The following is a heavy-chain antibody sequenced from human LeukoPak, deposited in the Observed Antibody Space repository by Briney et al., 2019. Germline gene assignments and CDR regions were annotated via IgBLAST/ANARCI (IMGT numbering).Heavy chain of an antibody. V-gene: IGHV3-73*01. J-gene: IGHJ4*02. Sequence: PGGSLRLSCAASGFTFSGSAIHWVRQASGKGLEWVDRIRGKANNYATAYAASVKGRFTISRDDSKNTAYLHMNSLKTEDTAVYYRTRHSTSLYWGQGSLVTVSS. CDR3: TRHSTSLY. CDR1: GFTFSGSA. CDR2: IRGKANNYAT. D-gene: IGHD3-3*02.